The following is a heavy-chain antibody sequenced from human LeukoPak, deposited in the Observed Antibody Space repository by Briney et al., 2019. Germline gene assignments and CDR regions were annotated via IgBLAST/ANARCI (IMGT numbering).Heavy chain of an antibody. CDR2: INPNSGGT. D-gene: IGHD3-22*01. V-gene: IGHV1-2*02. J-gene: IGHJ1*01. Sequence: ASVKVSCKASGYTFTSYYMHWVRQAPGQGLEWMGWINPNSGGTNYAQKFQGRVTMTRDTSISTAYMELSRLRSDDTAVYYCARDISSSGDFQHWGQGTLVTVSS. CDR1: GYTFTSYY. CDR3: ARDISSSGDFQH.